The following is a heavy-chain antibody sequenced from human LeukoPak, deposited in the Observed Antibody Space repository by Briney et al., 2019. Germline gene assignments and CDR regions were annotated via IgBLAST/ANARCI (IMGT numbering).Heavy chain of an antibody. Sequence: GGSLRLSCAASGFTFSDYAMNWVRQAPGKGLEWVSSISDNGGSTYYADSVKGRFTISRDNSKNTLYLQMNSLRAEDTAVYYCAREGGYSYGYVGAFDIWGQGTMVTVSS. V-gene: IGHV3-23*01. CDR3: AREGGYSYGYVGAFDI. D-gene: IGHD5-18*01. J-gene: IGHJ3*02. CDR2: ISDNGGST. CDR1: GFTFSDYA.